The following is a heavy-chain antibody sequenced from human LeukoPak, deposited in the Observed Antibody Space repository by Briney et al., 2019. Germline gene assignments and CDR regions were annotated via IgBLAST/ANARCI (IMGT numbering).Heavy chain of an antibody. CDR2: ISSSSSTI. V-gene: IGHV3-11*01. Sequence: GGSLRLSCAASGFTFSDYYMSWIRQAPGKGVEWVSYISSSSSTIYYADSVKGRFTISRDNAKNSLYLQMNSLRAEDTAVYYCARDEVGTYYYYYGMDVWGQGTTVTVPS. J-gene: IGHJ6*02. CDR3: ARDEVGTYYYYYGMDV. D-gene: IGHD3-10*01. CDR1: GFTFSDYY.